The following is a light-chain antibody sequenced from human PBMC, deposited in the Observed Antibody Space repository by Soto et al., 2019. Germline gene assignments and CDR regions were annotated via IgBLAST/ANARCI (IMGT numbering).Light chain of an antibody. CDR3: QYNDRYSWT. CDR2: KTS. J-gene: IGKJ1*01. V-gene: IGKV1-5*03. CDR1: QSVSSW. Sequence: DIQMTQSPSTLSASGGDRVTITCRASQSVSSWLAWYQQKPGKAPKPLIYKTSSLQSGAPSRFSGSGSGTEFTLNISSLQPDDSATFYCQYNDRYSWTFGQGTKVEIK.